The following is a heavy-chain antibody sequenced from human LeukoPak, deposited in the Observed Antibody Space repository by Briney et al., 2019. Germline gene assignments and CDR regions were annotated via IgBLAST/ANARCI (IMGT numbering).Heavy chain of an antibody. CDR1: GFSLSSYG. CDR2: LRHYGSST. V-gene: IGHV3-30*02. D-gene: IGHD1/OR15-1a*01. Sequence: GGSLRLSCAASGFSLSSYGMHWVRQAPGKGLEWVAFLRHYGSSTIYSDSVKGRFTISRDTSKNTLYLQMNGLRDDDTAMYYCVWRPRPSYQQKDYFDHWGQGTLVTVSS. CDR3: VWRPRPSYQQKDYFDH. J-gene: IGHJ4*02.